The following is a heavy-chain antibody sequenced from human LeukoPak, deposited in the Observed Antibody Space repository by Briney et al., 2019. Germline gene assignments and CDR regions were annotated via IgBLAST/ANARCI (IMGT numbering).Heavy chain of an antibody. D-gene: IGHD5-18*01. Sequence: PTGGSLRLSCAASGFTFSSYEMNWVRQAPGKGLEWVSYISSSGSTIYYADSVKGRFTISRDNAKNSLYLQMNSLRAEDTAVYYCARDLSWGYSYGKTFDYWGQGTLVSVSS. CDR3: ARDLSWGYSYGKTFDY. CDR2: ISSSGSTI. CDR1: GFTFSSYE. J-gene: IGHJ4*02. V-gene: IGHV3-48*03.